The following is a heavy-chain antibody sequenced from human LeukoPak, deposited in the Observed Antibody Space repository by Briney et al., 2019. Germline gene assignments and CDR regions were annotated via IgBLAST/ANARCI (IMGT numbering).Heavy chain of an antibody. CDR2: ISSSGSTI. CDR3: ARDFLARYSSGWPGPY. D-gene: IGHD6-19*01. J-gene: IGHJ4*02. V-gene: IGHV3-11*01. CDR1: GFTFSDYY. Sequence: PGGSLRLSCAASGFTFSDYYMSWLRQAPGKGLEWVSYISSSGSTIYYADSVKGRFTISRDNAKNSLYLQMNSLRAEDTAVYYCARDFLARYSSGWPGPYWGQGTLVTVSS.